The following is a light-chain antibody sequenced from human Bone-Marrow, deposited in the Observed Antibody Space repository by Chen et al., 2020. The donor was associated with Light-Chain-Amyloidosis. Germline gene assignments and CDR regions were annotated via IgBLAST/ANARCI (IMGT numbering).Light chain of an antibody. CDR1: QRFRRY. CDR2: DAS. J-gene: IGKJ1*01. CDR3: QQRSNWPQRT. Sequence: DIVLTQSPATLSLSPGERATLSCRASQRFRRYLDWYQQKPGQAPRLLIYDASNRASGLPARLSGSGSGKDFTLNISSLEPEDFAVYYCQQRSNWPQRTFGQGTKVEIK. V-gene: IGKV3-11*01.